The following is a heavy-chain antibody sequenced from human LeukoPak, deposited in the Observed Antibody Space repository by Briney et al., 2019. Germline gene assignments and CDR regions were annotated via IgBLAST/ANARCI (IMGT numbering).Heavy chain of an antibody. CDR3: ARATAMVSGIFDY. CDR1: GYTFTSYA. J-gene: IGHJ4*02. V-gene: IGHV1-69*05. Sequence: SVKVSCKASGYTFTSYAISWVRQAPGQGLEWMGGIIPIFGTANYAQKFQGRVTITTDESTSTAYMELSSLRSEDTAVYYCARATAMVSGIFDYWGQGTLVTVSS. D-gene: IGHD5-18*01. CDR2: IIPIFGTA.